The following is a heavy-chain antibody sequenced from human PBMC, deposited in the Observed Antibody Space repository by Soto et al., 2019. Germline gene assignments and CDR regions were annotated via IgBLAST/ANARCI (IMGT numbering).Heavy chain of an antibody. CDR3: ARSARRSGYGSGSYYNLFWFAP. D-gene: IGHD3-10*01. J-gene: IGHJ5*02. V-gene: IGHV4-34*01. CDR2: INHSGST. Sequence: SETLSLTCAVYGGSFSGYYWSWIRQPPGKGLEWIGEINHSGSTNYNPSLKSRVTISVDTSKNQFSLKLSSVTAADTAVYYCARSARRSGYGSGSYYNLFWFAPWGQGTLVTVSS. CDR1: GGSFSGYY.